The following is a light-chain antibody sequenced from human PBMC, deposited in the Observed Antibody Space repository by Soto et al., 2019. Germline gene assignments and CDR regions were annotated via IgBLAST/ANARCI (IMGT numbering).Light chain of an antibody. J-gene: IGKJ1*01. CDR3: QQYNSYSQT. Sequence: DIQMTQSSSTVSASVGERVTITCRASQSISTWLAWFQQKPGRAPKLLIYKASTLESGVPSRFSGSGSGTEFTLTISSLQPEDFATYYCQQYNSYSQTFGQGTKVDIK. V-gene: IGKV1-5*03. CDR2: KAS. CDR1: QSISTW.